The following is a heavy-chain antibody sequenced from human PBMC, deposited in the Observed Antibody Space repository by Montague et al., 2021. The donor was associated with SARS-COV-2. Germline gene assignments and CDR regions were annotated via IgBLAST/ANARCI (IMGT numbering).Heavy chain of an antibody. V-gene: IGHV4-34*01. CDR2: INHSGST. CDR3: ASPPFGVAPYYFDY. Sequence: SETLSLTCAVYGGSFSGYYWGWIRQPPGKGLEWIGEINHSGSTNYNPSLKSRVTISVDTSKNQFSLKLSSVTAADTAVYYCASPPFGVAPYYFDYWGQGTLVTVSS. D-gene: IGHD3-3*01. CDR1: GGSFSGYY. J-gene: IGHJ4*02.